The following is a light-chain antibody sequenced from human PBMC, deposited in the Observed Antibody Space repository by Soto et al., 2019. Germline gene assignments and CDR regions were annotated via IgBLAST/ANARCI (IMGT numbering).Light chain of an antibody. CDR3: SSYTTSSTYV. J-gene: IGLJ1*01. CDR2: DVS. CDR1: SSDVGGYNY. Sequence: QSVLNQPASVSGSPGQSITISCTGTSSDVGGYNYVSWYQQHPGKAPNLMIYDVSNRPSGVSNRFSGSKSGNTASLTISGLQAEDEADYYCSSYTTSSTYVFGTGTKATVL. V-gene: IGLV2-14*03.